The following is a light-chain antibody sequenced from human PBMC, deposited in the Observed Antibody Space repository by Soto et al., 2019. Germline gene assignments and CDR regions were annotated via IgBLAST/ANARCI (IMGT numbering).Light chain of an antibody. CDR1: QSVSGN. J-gene: IGKJ1*01. Sequence: EIVMTQSPATLSVSPGERATLSCRASQSVSGNLAWYQQKPGQPPRLLIYATSSRPTGIPARFSGSGSGTEFTLTISSLQSEDFAVYYCQQYNNWPPWTFGQGIKVEIK. CDR2: ATS. CDR3: QQYNNWPPWT. V-gene: IGKV3-15*01.